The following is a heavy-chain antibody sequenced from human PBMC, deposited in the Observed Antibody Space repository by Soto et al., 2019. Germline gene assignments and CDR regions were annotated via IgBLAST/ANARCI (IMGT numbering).Heavy chain of an antibody. D-gene: IGHD2-8*01. Sequence: PSQTLSLTCTVSGVSISSYYWSWIRQPSGKGLEWIGGIYTSGSTNYNPSLKSRVTMSVDTSKNQFSLKMTSVTAADTAVYYCERDRMEASIYGMDVWGRGTTVTAP. CDR3: ERDRMEASIYGMDV. CDR1: GVSISSYY. V-gene: IGHV4-4*07. J-gene: IGHJ6*02. CDR2: IYTSGST.